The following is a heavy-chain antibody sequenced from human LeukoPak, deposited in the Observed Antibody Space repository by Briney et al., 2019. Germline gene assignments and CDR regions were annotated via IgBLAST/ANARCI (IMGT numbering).Heavy chain of an antibody. J-gene: IGHJ4*02. V-gene: IGHV2-5*02. CDR1: GFSLSTRGVG. CDR2: IYWDDDK. Sequence: SGPTLVNPTQTLTLTCTFSGFSLSTRGVGVGWIRQPPGKALEWLALIYWDDDKRYSPSLKSRLTITKDTSKNQVVLTMTNMDPVDTATYYCARSPELLIAAFFDYWGQGTLVTVSS. CDR3: ARSPELLIAAFFDY. D-gene: IGHD6-13*01.